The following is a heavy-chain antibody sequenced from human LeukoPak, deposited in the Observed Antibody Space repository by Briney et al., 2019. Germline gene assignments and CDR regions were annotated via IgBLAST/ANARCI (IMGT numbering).Heavy chain of an antibody. J-gene: IGHJ4*02. D-gene: IGHD3-16*01. V-gene: IGHV4-39*02. CDR3: ARLGGMTTSSYYFDY. Sequence: PSETLSLTCIVSGGYISRSSYYWGWTRQPPGKGLEWIGSIHYSGSTYYNPSLKSRVTISVDTSKNHFSLRLSSVTAADTAVYYCARLGGMTTSSYYFDYWGQGTLVTVSS. CDR1: GGYISRSSYY. CDR2: IHYSGST.